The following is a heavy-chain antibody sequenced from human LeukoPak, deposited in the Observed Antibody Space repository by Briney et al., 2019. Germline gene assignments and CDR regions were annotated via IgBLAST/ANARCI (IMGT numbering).Heavy chain of an antibody. Sequence: TGGSLRLSCAASGFTFSSYSMNWVRQAPGKGLEWVSSISSSSSYIYYADSVKGRFTISRDNAKKSLYLQMNSLRAEDTAVYYCARATTYDILTGFSDYWGQGTLVTVSS. CDR2: ISSSSSYI. V-gene: IGHV3-21*01. J-gene: IGHJ4*02. CDR3: ARATTYDILTGFSDY. D-gene: IGHD3-9*01. CDR1: GFTFSSYS.